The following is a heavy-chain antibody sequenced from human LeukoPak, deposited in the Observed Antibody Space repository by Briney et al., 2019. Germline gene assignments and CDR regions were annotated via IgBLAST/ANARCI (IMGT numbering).Heavy chain of an antibody. D-gene: IGHD3-3*01. CDR1: GFPFSSYW. J-gene: IGHJ4*02. CDR2: IKQDGSEK. CDR3: AKGREAYFGSYTPFDS. V-gene: IGHV3-7*03. Sequence: GSLRLSCAASGFPFSSYWMSWVRPAPGKGLEWVANIKQDGSEKYYVDSVKGRFTISRDNAKNSLYLQMNSLRAEDTAVYYCAKGREAYFGSYTPFDSWGQGIPVTVSS.